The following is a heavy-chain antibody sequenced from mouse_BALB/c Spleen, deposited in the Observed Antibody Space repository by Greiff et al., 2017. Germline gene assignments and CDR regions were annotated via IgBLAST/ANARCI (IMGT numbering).Heavy chain of an antibody. Sequence: VMLVESGAELARPGASVKLSCKASGYTFTDYYINWVKQRTGQGLEWIGEIYPGSGNTYYNEKFKGKATLTADKSSSTAYMQLSSLTSEDSAVYFCARIRGAYWGQGTLVTVSA. CDR3: ARIRGAY. CDR2: IYPGSGNT. CDR1: GYTFTDYY. J-gene: IGHJ3*01. V-gene: IGHV1-77*01.